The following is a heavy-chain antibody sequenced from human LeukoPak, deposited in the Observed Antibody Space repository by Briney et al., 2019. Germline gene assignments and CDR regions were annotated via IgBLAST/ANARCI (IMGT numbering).Heavy chain of an antibody. D-gene: IGHD2/OR15-2a*01. CDR2: IYYSGDT. J-gene: IGHJ4*02. Sequence: SETLSLTCTVSGCSISSSNYYWGWIRQPPGKGLEWIGSIYYSGDTYYNPSLRSRATISVDTSKNRFSLKLSSVTAADTAVYFCARHENIIIVPTAHAFDCWGQGTLVTVSS. CDR1: GCSISSSNYY. CDR3: ARHENIIIVPTAHAFDC. V-gene: IGHV4-39*01.